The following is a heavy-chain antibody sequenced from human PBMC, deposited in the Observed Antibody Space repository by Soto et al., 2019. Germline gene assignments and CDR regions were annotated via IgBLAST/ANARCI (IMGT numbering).Heavy chain of an antibody. CDR1: GDTVSSYA. V-gene: IGHV3-23*01. CDR3: AKDSPIGYNYGRIDY. CDR2: ISGTGGST. J-gene: IGHJ4*02. D-gene: IGHD5-18*01. Sequence: EVQLLESGGGLVQPGGSLRLSCVASGDTVSSYAMTWVRQAPGKGLDWVSVISGTGGSTYYADSVKGRFTIPRDNSKNTVYLQMNSLRAEDTAIYYCAKDSPIGYNYGRIDYWGQGTLVTVSS.